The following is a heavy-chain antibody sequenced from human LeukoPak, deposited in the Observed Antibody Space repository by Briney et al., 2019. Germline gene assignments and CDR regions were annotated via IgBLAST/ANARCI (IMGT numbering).Heavy chain of an antibody. CDR2: IYSGGGT. V-gene: IGHV3-66*02. Sequence: GGSLRLSCAASGFTVSSNYMSWVRQAPGKGLEWVSVIYSGGGTYYADSVKGRFTISRDNSKNTLYLQKNSLRAEDTAVYYCARGGIAAAGSFDYWGQGTLVTVSS. CDR3: ARGGIAAAGSFDY. CDR1: GFTVSSNY. D-gene: IGHD6-13*01. J-gene: IGHJ4*02.